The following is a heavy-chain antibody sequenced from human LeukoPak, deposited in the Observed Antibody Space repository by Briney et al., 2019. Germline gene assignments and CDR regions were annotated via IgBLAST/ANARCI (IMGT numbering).Heavy chain of an antibody. CDR3: ARDGGRYSSGRDAFDI. CDR2: ISSSSSYI. Sequence: PGGSLRLSCAASGFTFSIYSMNWVRQAPGKGLEWVSSISSSSSYIYYADSVKGRFTISRDNAKNSLYLQMNSLRAEDTAVYYCARDGGRYSSGRDAFDIWGQGTMVTVSS. J-gene: IGHJ3*02. V-gene: IGHV3-21*01. D-gene: IGHD6-19*01. CDR1: GFTFSIYS.